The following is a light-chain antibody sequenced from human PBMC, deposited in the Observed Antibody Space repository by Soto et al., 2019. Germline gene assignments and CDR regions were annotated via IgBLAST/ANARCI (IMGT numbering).Light chain of an antibody. V-gene: IGKV1-5*03. CDR2: RAT. CDR3: QQFNSYSWT. J-gene: IGKJ1*01. CDR1: QNINDW. Sequence: DIQMTQSPSTLSASVGDRVTITCRASQNINDWLAWYQQKPGKAPHLLIYRATNLQSGVPSRFSGSGSGTEFTLTISSLQPGDLGIYYCQQFNSYSWTFGQGPNVEIK.